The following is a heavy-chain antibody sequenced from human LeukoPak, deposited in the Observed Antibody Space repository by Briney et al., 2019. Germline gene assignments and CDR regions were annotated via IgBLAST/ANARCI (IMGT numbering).Heavy chain of an antibody. D-gene: IGHD1/OR15-1a*01. CDR2: IYTGGST. J-gene: IGHJ5*01. CDR3: AKDLGNNTGWFGFDS. CDR1: GDFSDIDY. Sequence: SETLSLTCSVSGDFSDIDYLSWIRQPAGKGLEWIGRIYTGGSTNYNPSLKTRVSMSLDKSTKEGSLNLTSVNAEEPAVNYRAKDLGNNTGWFGFDSWGQGTLVSVSS. V-gene: IGHV4-4*07.